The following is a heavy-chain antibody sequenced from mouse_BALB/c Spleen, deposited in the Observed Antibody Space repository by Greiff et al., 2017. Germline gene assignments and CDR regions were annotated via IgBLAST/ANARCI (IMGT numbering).Heavy chain of an antibody. CDR1: GFTFSSFG. J-gene: IGHJ2*01. Sequence: EVQVVESGGGLVQPGGSRKLSCAASGFTFSSFGMHWVRQDPEKGLEWVAYISSGSSTIYYADTVKGRFTISRDNPKNTLFLQMTSLRSEDTAMYYCARGLRRDYWGQGTTLTVSS. CDR2: ISSGSSTI. V-gene: IGHV5-17*02. CDR3: ARGLRRDY. D-gene: IGHD2-2*01.